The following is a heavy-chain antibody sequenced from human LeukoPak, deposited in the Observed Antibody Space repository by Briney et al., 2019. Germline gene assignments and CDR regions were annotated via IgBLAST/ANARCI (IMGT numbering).Heavy chain of an antibody. CDR1: GYSISSGFY. J-gene: IGHJ3*02. CDR3: ARANYYDTIGYSRGAFDI. D-gene: IGHD3-22*01. V-gene: IGHV4-38-2*02. CDR2: IFHSGST. Sequence: SETLSLTCSVSGYSISSGFYWGWIRQPPGKGLEWIGSIFHSGSTYYNPFLKSRVTISVGTSKNHFSLKLSSVTAADTALYYCARANYYDTIGYSRGAFDIWGQGTMVTVSS.